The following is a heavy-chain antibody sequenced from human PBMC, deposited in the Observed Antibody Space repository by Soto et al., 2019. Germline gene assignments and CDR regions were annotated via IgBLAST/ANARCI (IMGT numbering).Heavy chain of an antibody. J-gene: IGHJ4*02. CDR2: IYYSGST. Sequence: PSETLSLTCTVSGGSISSGDYYWSWIRQPPGKGLEWIGYIYYSGSTYYNPSLKSRVTISVDTSKNQFSLKLSSVTAADTAVYYCARVGDYYGSGSYLDYWGQGTLVTVSS. CDR3: ARVGDYYGSGSYLDY. CDR1: GGSISSGDYY. V-gene: IGHV4-30-4*01. D-gene: IGHD3-10*01.